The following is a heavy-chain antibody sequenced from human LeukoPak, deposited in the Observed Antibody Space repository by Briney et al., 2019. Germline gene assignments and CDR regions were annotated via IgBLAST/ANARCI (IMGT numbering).Heavy chain of an antibody. V-gene: IGHV3-21*01. CDR2: ISSSSSYI. J-gene: IGHJ4*02. Sequence: GGSLRLSCAASGFTFSSYSMNWVRQAPGKGLEWVSSISSSSSYIYYADSVEGRFTISRDNAKNSLYLQMNSLRAEDTAVYYCARAQGYCSSTSCYTGDDHWGQGTLVTVSS. D-gene: IGHD2-2*02. CDR3: ARAQGYCSSTSCYTGDDH. CDR1: GFTFSSYS.